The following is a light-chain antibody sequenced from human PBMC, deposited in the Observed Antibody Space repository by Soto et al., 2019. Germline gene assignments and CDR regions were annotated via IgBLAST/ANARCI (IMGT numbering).Light chain of an antibody. J-gene: IGKJ3*01. V-gene: IGKV3-20*01. Sequence: EIVLTQSPGTLSLSPGERATLYCRASESVSSSYLAWYQQKPGQAPRLLIYAASSRATGIPDRFSGSGSGTDFTLTISRLEPEDFAVYYCQQYDSSPLTFGPGTKVDLK. CDR3: QQYDSSPLT. CDR2: AAS. CDR1: ESVSSSY.